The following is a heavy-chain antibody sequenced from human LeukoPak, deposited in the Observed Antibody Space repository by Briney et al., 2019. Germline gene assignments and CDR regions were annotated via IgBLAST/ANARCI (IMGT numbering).Heavy chain of an antibody. CDR3: ASHSGSYYFDY. CDR1: GGSFSGYY. V-gene: IGHV4-59*10. J-gene: IGHJ4*02. D-gene: IGHD1-26*01. CDR2: IYTSGST. Sequence: SETLSLTCAVYGGSFSGYYWSWIRQPAGKGLEWIGRIYTSGSTNYNPSLKSRVTMSVDTSKNQFSLKLSSVTAADTAVYYCASHSGSYYFDYWGQGTLVTVSS.